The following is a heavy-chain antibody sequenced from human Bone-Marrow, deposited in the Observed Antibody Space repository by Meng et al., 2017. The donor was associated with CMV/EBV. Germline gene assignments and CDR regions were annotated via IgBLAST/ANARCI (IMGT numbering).Heavy chain of an antibody. CDR3: ARGEG. CDR1: GFTFSDYY. V-gene: IGHV3-21*01. CDR2: ISSSSSYI. Sequence: GESLKISCAASGFTFSDYYMNWVRQAPGKGLEWVSSISSSSSYIYYADSVKGRFTISRDNAKNSLYLQMNSLRAEDTAVYYCARGEGWGQGTLVTVSS. J-gene: IGHJ4*02.